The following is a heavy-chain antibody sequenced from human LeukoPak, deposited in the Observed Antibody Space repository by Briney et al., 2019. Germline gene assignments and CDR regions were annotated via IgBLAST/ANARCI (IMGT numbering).Heavy chain of an antibody. CDR3: ANGRDYGDYIVYYYYYMDV. CDR2: IRYDGSNK. J-gene: IGHJ6*03. CDR1: GFTFSSYG. Sequence: GGSLRLPCAASGFTFSSYGMHWVRQAPGKGLEWVAFIRYDGSNKYYADFVKGRFTISRDNSKNTLYLQMNSLTPEDTAVYYCANGRDYGDYIVYYYYYMDVWGKGTTVTVSS. V-gene: IGHV3-30*02. D-gene: IGHD4-17*01.